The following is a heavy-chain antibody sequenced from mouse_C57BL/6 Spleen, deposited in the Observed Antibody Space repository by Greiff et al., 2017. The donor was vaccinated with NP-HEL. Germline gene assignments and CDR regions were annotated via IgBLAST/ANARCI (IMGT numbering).Heavy chain of an antibody. V-gene: IGHV5-17*01. CDR1: GFTFSDYG. CDR2: ISSGSSTI. J-gene: IGHJ3*01. D-gene: IGHD1-1*01. Sequence: EVKLMESGGGLVKPGGSLKLSCAASGFTFSDYGMHWVRQAPEKGLEWVAYISSGSSTIYYADTVKGRFTISRDNAKNTLFLQMTSLRSEDTAMYYCARDYYGSSLAYWGQGTLVTVSA. CDR3: ARDYYGSSLAY.